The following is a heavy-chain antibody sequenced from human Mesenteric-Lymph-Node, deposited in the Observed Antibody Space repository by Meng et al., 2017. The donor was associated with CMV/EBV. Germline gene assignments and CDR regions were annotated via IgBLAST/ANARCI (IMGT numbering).Heavy chain of an antibody. Sequence: SCAASGFAFDDYAMHWVRQAPGKGLEWVSSINWNSGKIAYADSVKGRFTTSRDNAKNSLYLQMNSLRAEDTALYHCAKVYGGDTFDYWGQGTLVTVSS. CDR3: AKVYGGDTFDY. V-gene: IGHV3-9*01. CDR1: GFAFDDYA. J-gene: IGHJ4*02. D-gene: IGHD4-23*01. CDR2: INWNSGKI.